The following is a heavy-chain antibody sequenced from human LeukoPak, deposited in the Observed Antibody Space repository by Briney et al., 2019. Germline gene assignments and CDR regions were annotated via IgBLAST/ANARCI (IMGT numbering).Heavy chain of an antibody. CDR2: IKADGSEK. J-gene: IGHJ3*02. D-gene: IGHD7-27*01. Sequence: GGSLRLSCAASGFTFSTSWMTWVRQAPGKGLEWVANIKADGSEKYYVDSVRGRFTISRDNAKNSLSLQMNSLRADDTAVYYCARHWEWAFDIWGQGTMATVSS. CDR3: ARHWEWAFDI. V-gene: IGHV3-7*01. CDR1: GFTFSTSW.